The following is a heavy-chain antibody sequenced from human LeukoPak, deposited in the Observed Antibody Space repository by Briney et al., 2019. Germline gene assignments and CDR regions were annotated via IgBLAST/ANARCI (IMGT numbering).Heavy chain of an antibody. D-gene: IGHD4-17*01. J-gene: IGHJ3*02. CDR2: IYYSGST. Sequence: SETLSLICTVSYGPIRSGSYYWGWTRQPPGKGLEWIGSIYYSGSTYYNPSLKSRVTISVDMSKNQFSLNLRSVTVADTAVYYCARGDDYGDVQDSDGFDICGQGTMVTVSS. CDR3: ARGDDYGDVQDSDGFDI. CDR1: YGPIRSGSYY. V-gene: IGHV4-39*01.